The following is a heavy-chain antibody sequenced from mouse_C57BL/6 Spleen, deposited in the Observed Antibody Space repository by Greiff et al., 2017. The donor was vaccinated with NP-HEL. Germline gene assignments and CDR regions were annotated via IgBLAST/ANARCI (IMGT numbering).Heavy chain of an antibody. J-gene: IGHJ2*01. CDR3: AGDYYGSSY. CDR1: GYTFTDYY. Sequence: LPQSGPELVKPGASVKISCKASGYTFTDYYMNWVKQSHGKSLEWIGDINPNNGGTSYNQKFKGKATLTVDKSSSTAYMELRSLTSEDSAVYYCAGDYYGSSYWGQGTTLTVSS. D-gene: IGHD1-1*01. V-gene: IGHV1-26*01. CDR2: INPNNGGT.